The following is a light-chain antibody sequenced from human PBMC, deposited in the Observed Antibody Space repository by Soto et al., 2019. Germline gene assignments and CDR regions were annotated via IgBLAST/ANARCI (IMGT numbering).Light chain of an antibody. Sequence: EIVLTPSPGTLSLSPGERATLSCRASQSVSSSYLARYRQKPGQAPRRLIYGASSRATGIPDRFSGSGSGTAFTFTISRLEPEDFAVYCCQEYGSSPLTFGGGTKVEIK. CDR2: GAS. CDR3: QEYGSSPLT. J-gene: IGKJ4*01. CDR1: QSVSSSY. V-gene: IGKV3-20*01.